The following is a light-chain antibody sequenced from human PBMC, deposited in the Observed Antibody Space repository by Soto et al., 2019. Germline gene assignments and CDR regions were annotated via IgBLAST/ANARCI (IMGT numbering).Light chain of an antibody. CDR2: GAS. CDR1: QSIRSPF. Sequence: EIVLTQSPATLSLSPGERATLSCRASQSIRSPFLAWYQQKPGQAPRLFIHGASSRATGIPDRFSGSGSGTDFTLTISRLSPDYFAVYYCGSDEWTFGQGTKVE. V-gene: IGKV3-20*01. CDR3: GSDEWT. J-gene: IGKJ1*01.